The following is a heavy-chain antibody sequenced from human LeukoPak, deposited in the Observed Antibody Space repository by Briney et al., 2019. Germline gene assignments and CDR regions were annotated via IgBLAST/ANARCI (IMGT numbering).Heavy chain of an antibody. J-gene: IGHJ4*02. CDR3: ARGGPIYCSGDSCYPGDY. D-gene: IGHD2-15*01. Sequence: AGGSLRLSCVASGFTFGKYWMSWVRQAPGKGLEWVANIKLDGSEKNYVDSVKGRFTISRDNARNTLYLQMNSLRAEDTAVYYCARGGPIYCSGDSCYPGDYWGQGTLVTVSS. CDR2: IKLDGSEK. V-gene: IGHV3-7*01. CDR1: GFTFGKYW.